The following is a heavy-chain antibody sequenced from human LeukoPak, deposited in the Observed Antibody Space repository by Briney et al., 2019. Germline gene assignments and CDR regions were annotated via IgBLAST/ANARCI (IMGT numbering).Heavy chain of an antibody. J-gene: IGHJ3*02. V-gene: IGHV3-11*04. D-gene: IGHD2-21*02. CDR3: ARGWAVVVTADDAFDI. CDR1: GFTFSDYY. Sequence: GGSLRLSCAASGFTFSDYYMSWIRQAPGKGLEWVSYISSSGSTIYYADSVKGRFTISRDNAKNSLYLQMNSLRAEDTAVYYCARGWAVVVTADDAFDIRGQGTMATVSS. CDR2: ISSSGSTI.